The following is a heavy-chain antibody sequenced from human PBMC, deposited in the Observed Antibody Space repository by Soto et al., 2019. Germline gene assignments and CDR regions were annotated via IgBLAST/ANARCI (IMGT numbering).Heavy chain of an antibody. Sequence: GGSVKVSCKASGYTFTSYGISWVRQAPGQGAEWMGWISAYNGNTNYAQKLQGRVTMTTDTSTSTAYMELRSLRSDDTAVYYCARDHYYDSSGYGLGGFQHWGQGTLVTVSS. CDR1: GYTFTSYG. CDR3: ARDHYYDSSGYGLGGFQH. J-gene: IGHJ1*01. V-gene: IGHV1-18*01. D-gene: IGHD3-22*01. CDR2: ISAYNGNT.